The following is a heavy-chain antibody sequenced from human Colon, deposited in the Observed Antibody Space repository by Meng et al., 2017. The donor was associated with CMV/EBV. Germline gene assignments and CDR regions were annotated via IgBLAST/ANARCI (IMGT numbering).Heavy chain of an antibody. CDR1: GFSFSAYE. CDR3: AVKNCSSSSCYHYGYDYYGMAV. Sequence: LSLTCAASGFSFSAYEMNWVRQAPGKGLEWVAYISSKSSAIFYADSVKGRFTISRDNARNSLYLQMNSLRAEDTAVYYCAVKNCSSSSCYHYGYDYYGMAVWGQGTTVTVSS. CDR2: ISSKSSAI. V-gene: IGHV3-48*03. D-gene: IGHD2-2*01. J-gene: IGHJ6*02.